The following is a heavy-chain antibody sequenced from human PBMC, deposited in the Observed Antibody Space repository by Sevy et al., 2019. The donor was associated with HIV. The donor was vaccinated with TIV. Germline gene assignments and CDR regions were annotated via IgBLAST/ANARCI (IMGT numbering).Heavy chain of an antibody. D-gene: IGHD5-18*01. V-gene: IGHV3-33*01. Sequence: GGSLRLSCAASGFTFSSYGMHWVRQAPGKGLEWVAVIWYDGSNKYYADSVKGRFTISRDNSKNTLYLQMNSLRAEDTAVYYGARDGGRGYSYGTPPNDYWGQGTLVTVSS. CDR1: GFTFSSYG. J-gene: IGHJ4*02. CDR2: IWYDGSNK. CDR3: ARDGGRGYSYGTPPNDY.